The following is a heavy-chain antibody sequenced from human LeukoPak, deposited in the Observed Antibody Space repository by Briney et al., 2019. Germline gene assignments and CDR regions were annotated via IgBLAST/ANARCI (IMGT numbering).Heavy chain of an antibody. V-gene: IGHV3-48*02. CDR2: ISSSSSTI. CDR1: GFTFSSYR. D-gene: IGHD6-13*01. J-gene: IGHJ1*01. Sequence: ARSLRLSCPASGFTFSSYRVNWVSQAPGKGLEWVSYISSSSSTIKYADSVAGRFTISRDNAKNSLYLQMSSLRDEDTAVYYCARGIPAAGEITWGQGTLVTVSS. CDR3: ARGIPAAGEIT.